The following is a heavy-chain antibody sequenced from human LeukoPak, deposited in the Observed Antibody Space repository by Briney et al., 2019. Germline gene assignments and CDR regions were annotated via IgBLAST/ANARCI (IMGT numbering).Heavy chain of an antibody. D-gene: IGHD6-19*01. V-gene: IGHV4-34*01. Sequence: SETLSLTCAGYGGSFIGYYWGWIRQRPGKGREGIVEINHGGRTNDHPSLRSRVTISVDTSKNQFSMKLSSVTAADTAVYYCARVPGIAVAGTRSWDAFDIWGQGTMVTVSS. CDR2: INHGGRT. J-gene: IGHJ3*02. CDR1: GGSFIGYY. CDR3: ARVPGIAVAGTRSWDAFDI.